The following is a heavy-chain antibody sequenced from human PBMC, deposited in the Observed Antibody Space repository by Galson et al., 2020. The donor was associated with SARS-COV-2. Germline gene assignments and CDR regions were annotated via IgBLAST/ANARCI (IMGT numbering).Heavy chain of an antibody. CDR3: GRDRRIFRRERTYYYGVNV. CDR1: GGSIRSGGDR. D-gene: IGHD3-10*01. CDR2: IYYTGSA. Sequence: ASETLSLTCTVSGGSIRSGGDRWAWIRQFPGKGLEWIGDIYYTGSASYNPSLRSRAVLSVDTSKNQFSLMLRSVTAADTAVYRCGRDRRIFRRERTYYYGVNVWGQGTTVIVAS. V-gene: IGHV4-31*03. J-gene: IGHJ6*02.